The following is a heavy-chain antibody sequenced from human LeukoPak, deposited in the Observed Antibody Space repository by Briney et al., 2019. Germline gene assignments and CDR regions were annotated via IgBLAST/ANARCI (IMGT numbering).Heavy chain of an antibody. CDR3: ARVRAAAGTYWYFDL. CDR1: GYTFTSYD. J-gene: IGHJ2*01. V-gene: IGHV1-8*01. D-gene: IGHD6-13*01. Sequence: ASVKVSCKASGYTFTSYDINWVRQATGQGLEWMGWMNPNSGNTGYAQKFQGRVTMTRNTSISTAYMELSSLRSEDMAVYYCARVRAAAGTYWYFDLWGRGTLVTVSS. CDR2: MNPNSGNT.